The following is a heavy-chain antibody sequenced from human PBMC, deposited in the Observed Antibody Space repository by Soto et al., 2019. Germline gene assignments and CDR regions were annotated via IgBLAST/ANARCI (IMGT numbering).Heavy chain of an antibody. J-gene: IGHJ6*02. Sequence: ASAQVSCKASGYSFTSYDINWVRQATGKGLEWMGWMNPINGATGSARRFQGRVSMTSNTATGTAYLELTSLRSDDTAVYYCGRGPSPRAPAGGTPYYYAMDVWGQGTTVTV. CDR1: GYSFTSYD. CDR3: GRGPSPRAPAGGTPYYYAMDV. CDR2: MNPINGAT. D-gene: IGHD6-13*01. V-gene: IGHV1-8*02.